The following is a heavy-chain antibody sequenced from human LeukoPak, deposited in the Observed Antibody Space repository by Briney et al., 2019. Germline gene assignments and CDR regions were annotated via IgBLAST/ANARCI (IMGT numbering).Heavy chain of an antibody. D-gene: IGHD3-9*01. Sequence: GGSLRLSCAASGFTFSSYWMHWVRQAPGKGLEWVSYISSSGTTIYYADSVKGRFTLSRDDAKSTLYLQMNSLRAEDTALYYCARMNTGYYDDYWGQGTLVTVSS. CDR1: GFTFSSYW. CDR2: ISSSGTTI. V-gene: IGHV3-48*01. J-gene: IGHJ4*02. CDR3: ARMNTGYYDDY.